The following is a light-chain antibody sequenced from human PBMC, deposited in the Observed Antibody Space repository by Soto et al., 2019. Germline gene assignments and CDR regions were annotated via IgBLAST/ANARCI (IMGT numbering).Light chain of an antibody. CDR2: YDR. V-gene: IGLV3-21*04. J-gene: IGLJ2*01. CDR3: QVWDSSSGHRV. CDR1: NIGSRS. Sequence: SYELTQPPSVSVAPGRTATITCWGNNIGSRSVHWYQQMSGQAPLLVIYYDRDRPSGIPERFSGSNSGNTATLTINRVEAGDEADYYCQVWDSSSGHRVFGGGTKVTVL.